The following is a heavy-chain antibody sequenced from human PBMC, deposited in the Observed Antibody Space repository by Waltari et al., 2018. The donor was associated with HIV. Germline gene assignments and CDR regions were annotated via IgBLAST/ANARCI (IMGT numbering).Heavy chain of an antibody. D-gene: IGHD2-8*01. J-gene: IGHJ5*02. CDR2: INSGGSSK. Sequence: QIHLVESGGGLVKPGGSLRLSCAASGFTFSAYDMSWIRQAQGKQPEWVSYINSGGSSKYFADFVNGRFTISRDNSENSLYLQMNNLRAEDTAVYYCAKMGGVFYRFDAWGQGTLVTVSS. V-gene: IGHV3-11*04. CDR1: GFTFSAYD. CDR3: AKMGGVFYRFDA.